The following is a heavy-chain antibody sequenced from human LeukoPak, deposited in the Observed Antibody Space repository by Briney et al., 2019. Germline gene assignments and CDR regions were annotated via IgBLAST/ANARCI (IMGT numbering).Heavy chain of an antibody. D-gene: IGHD3-10*01. CDR2: IYHSGST. J-gene: IGHJ5*02. CDR1: GYSISSGYY. Sequence: SETLSLTCTVSGYSISSGYYWGWIRQPPGKGLERIGSIYHSGSTYYNPSLKSRVTISVDTSKNQFSLKLSSVTAADTAVYYCARDTTVGDWFDPWGQGTLVTVSS. V-gene: IGHV4-38-2*02. CDR3: ARDTTVGDWFDP.